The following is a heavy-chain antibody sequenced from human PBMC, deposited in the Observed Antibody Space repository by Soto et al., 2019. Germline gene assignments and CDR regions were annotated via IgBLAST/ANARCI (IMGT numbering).Heavy chain of an antibody. D-gene: IGHD3-16*01. V-gene: IGHV1-18*01. CDR3: AMVDVYVTPSPQDV. CDR1: GYIFTSYG. CDR2: INTYNGKT. J-gene: IGHJ6*02. Sequence: QVQLVQSGAEVKNPGASVKVSCKTSGYIFTSYGIGWARQAPGQGLEWMGWINTYNGKTNYVQNLQGRVTLTTDTSTSTAYMELRSLGSNDTAIYYCAMVDVYVTPSPQDVWGQGTTVTASS.